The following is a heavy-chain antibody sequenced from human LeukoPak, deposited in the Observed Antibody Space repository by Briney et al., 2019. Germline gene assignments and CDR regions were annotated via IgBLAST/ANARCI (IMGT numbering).Heavy chain of an antibody. D-gene: IGHD3-22*01. CDR3: TRHSAGYDSSGYYERPFDY. V-gene: IGHV3-73*01. Sequence: GGSLRLSCTASGFTFSGSAMHWVRQASGKGLEWVGRIRSKANSYATAYAASVKGRFTISRDDSKNTAYLQMNSLKTEDTAVYYCTRHSAGYDSSGYYERPFDYWGQGTLVTVSS. CDR1: GFTFSGSA. CDR2: IRSKANSYAT. J-gene: IGHJ4*02.